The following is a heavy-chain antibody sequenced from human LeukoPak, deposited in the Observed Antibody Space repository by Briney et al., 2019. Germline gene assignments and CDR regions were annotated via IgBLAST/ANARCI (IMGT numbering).Heavy chain of an antibody. D-gene: IGHD2-15*01. J-gene: IGHJ6*02. V-gene: IGHV1-46*01. Sequence: ASVKVSCKASGYTFTDYYMHWVRQAPGQGLEWMGIINPSGGSTSYAQKFQGRVTMTRDTSTSTVYMELSSLRSEDTAVYYCARSWVVAPPSSGMDVWGQGTTVTVSS. CDR2: INPSGGST. CDR1: GYTFTDYY. CDR3: ARSWVVAPPSSGMDV.